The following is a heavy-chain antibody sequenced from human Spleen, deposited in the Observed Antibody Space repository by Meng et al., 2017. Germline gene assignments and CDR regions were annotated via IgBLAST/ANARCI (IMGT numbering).Heavy chain of an antibody. CDR2: IYHSGGT. Sequence: QWQLQQVGAGLLKPSEPLSVPCAFYGGSFNRYDWTWIRPPPGKGLEWIEEIYHSGGTDYNPSLKSRVNISVDTSKNQFSLKLSSVTAADTAVYYCARGEGRQQLVRRPRFDPWGQGTLVTVSS. CDR3: ARGEGRQQLVRRPRFDP. V-gene: IGHV4-34*01. J-gene: IGHJ5*02. D-gene: IGHD6-13*01. CDR1: GGSFNRYD.